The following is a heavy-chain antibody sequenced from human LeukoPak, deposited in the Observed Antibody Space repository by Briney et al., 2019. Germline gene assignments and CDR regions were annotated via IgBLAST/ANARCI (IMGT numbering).Heavy chain of an antibody. J-gene: IGHJ3*02. Sequence: SETLSLTCTVSGGSISCGDYYWRWVRQPPGTGLEWIGYIYYSGSTYYNPSLKSRVTISVDTSKNQFSLKLSSVTAADTAVYYCARTLTAYNDAFDIWGQGTMVTVSS. CDR1: GGSISCGDYY. D-gene: IGHD1-14*01. V-gene: IGHV4-30-4*08. CDR2: IYYSGST. CDR3: ARTLTAYNDAFDI.